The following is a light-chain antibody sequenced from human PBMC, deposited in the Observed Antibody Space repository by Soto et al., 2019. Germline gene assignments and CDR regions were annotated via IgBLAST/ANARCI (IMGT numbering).Light chain of an antibody. Sequence: LTQPSSVCGSPGQSITISCTGTSSHVGGYNYVSWYQQHPGKAPKLMIYEVSNRPSGVSNRFSGSKSGNMASLTISGLQAEEEADYYCSSYTSSSTLLYVFGTGTKSP. CDR2: EVS. CDR3: SSYTSSSTLLYV. CDR1: SSHVGGYNY. J-gene: IGLJ1*01. V-gene: IGLV2-14*01.